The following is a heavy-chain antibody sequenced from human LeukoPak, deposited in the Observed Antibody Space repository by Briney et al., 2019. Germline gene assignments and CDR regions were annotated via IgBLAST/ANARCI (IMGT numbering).Heavy chain of an antibody. Sequence: ASVKVSCKASGYTFTSYYMHWVRQAPGQGLEWMGIINPSGGSTSYAQKFQGRVTMTRDTSTSTVYMELSSLRSEDTAVYYCARRPGDGDYVYYFDYWGQGTLVTVSS. CDR3: ARRPGDGDYVYYFDY. CDR1: GYTFTSYY. V-gene: IGHV1-46*01. J-gene: IGHJ4*02. D-gene: IGHD4-17*01. CDR2: INPSGGST.